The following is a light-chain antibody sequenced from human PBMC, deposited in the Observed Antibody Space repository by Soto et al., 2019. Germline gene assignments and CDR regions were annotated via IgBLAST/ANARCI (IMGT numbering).Light chain of an antibody. Sequence: EIVLTQSPGTLSLSPGERATLSCRASQSVSSSYLAWYQQKPVQAPRLLIYGASSRATGIPDRFSGSGSGTDCTLTISRLEPEDFAVYYCQQYGSSPLTFGGATKVEIK. V-gene: IGKV3-20*01. J-gene: IGKJ4*01. CDR1: QSVSSSY. CDR3: QQYGSSPLT. CDR2: GAS.